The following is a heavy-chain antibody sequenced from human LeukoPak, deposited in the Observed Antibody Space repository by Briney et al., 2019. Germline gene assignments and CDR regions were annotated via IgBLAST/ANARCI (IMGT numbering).Heavy chain of an antibody. CDR3: AREAYDSGSFRTDYYYMDV. J-gene: IGHJ6*03. Sequence: ASVKVSCKASGYTFTGYYMHWVRQAPGQGLEWMGWINPNSGGTNYAQKFQGRVTVTRDTSISTAYMELSRLRSDDTAVYYCAREAYDSGSFRTDYYYMDVWGKGTTVTISS. V-gene: IGHV1-2*02. CDR2: INPNSGGT. D-gene: IGHD3-10*01. CDR1: GYTFTGYY.